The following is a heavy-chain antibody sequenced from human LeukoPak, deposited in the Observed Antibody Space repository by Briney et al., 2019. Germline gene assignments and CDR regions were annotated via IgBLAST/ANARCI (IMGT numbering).Heavy chain of an antibody. CDR1: GFTFSSYS. J-gene: IGHJ6*02. V-gene: IGHV3-48*04. CDR2: ISSSSSTI. Sequence: GGSLRLSCAASGFTFSSYSMNWVRQAPGKGLEWVSYISSSSSTIYYADSVKGRFTISRDNAKNSLYLQMNSLRAEDTAVYYCARDSEYPPRPEYYYGMDVWGQGTTVTVSS. CDR3: ARDSEYPPRPEYYYGMDV. D-gene: IGHD1-14*01.